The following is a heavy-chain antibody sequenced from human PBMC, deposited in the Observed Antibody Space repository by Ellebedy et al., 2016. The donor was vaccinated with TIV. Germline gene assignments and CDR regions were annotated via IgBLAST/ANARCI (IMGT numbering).Heavy chain of an antibody. Sequence: GGSLRLXCAASGFTFSSYGMHWVRQAPGKGLEWVAVIWYDGSNKYYADSVKGRFTISRGNSKNTLYLQMNSLRAEDTAVYYCARAYYGSGTIFDAFDIWGQGTMVTVSS. V-gene: IGHV3-33*01. J-gene: IGHJ3*02. CDR3: ARAYYGSGTIFDAFDI. CDR1: GFTFSSYG. D-gene: IGHD3-10*01. CDR2: IWYDGSNK.